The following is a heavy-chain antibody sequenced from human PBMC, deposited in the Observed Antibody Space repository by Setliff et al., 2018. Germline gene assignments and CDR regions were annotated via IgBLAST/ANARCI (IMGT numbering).Heavy chain of an antibody. V-gene: IGHV3-30*02. D-gene: IGHD6-19*01. J-gene: IGHJ4*02. CDR3: AKPRPGWPAGFDS. Sequence: GGSLRLSCVASGFTFSSYGMHWVRQAPGKGLEWLSYIRYDGSDKYYTDLVKGRFSITRDNSKNTLYLQMSSLRPEDTALYYCAKPRPGWPAGFDSWGQGTLVTVSS. CDR2: IRYDGSDK. CDR1: GFTFSSYG.